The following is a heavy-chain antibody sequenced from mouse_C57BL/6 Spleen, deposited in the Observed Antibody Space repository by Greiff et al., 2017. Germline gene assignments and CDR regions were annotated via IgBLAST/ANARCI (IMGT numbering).Heavy chain of an antibody. V-gene: IGHV1-55*01. CDR1: GYTFTSYW. CDR3: ARTGYGYGFDY. J-gene: IGHJ2*01. CDR2: IYPGSGST. D-gene: IGHD2-2*01. Sequence: VQLQQPGAELVKPGASVKMSCKASGYTFTSYWITWVKQRPGQGLEWIGDIYPGSGSTNYNEKFKSKATLTVDTSSSTAYMQLSSLTSEDTAVYFCARTGYGYGFDYWGQGTPLSVSS.